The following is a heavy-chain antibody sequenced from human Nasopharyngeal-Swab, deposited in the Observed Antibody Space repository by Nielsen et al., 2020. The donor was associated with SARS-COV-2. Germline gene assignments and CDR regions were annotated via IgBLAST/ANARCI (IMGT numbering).Heavy chain of an antibody. CDR2: INPNSGGT. J-gene: IGHJ4*02. V-gene: IGHV1-2*06. D-gene: IGHD6-19*01. Sequence: ASVKVSCKASGYTFTAYYMHWVRQAPGQEPEWMGRINPNSGGTNYAQKFQGRVSMTRDTSISTVYMELNRLTSDDSTVHYCARSYSSGWADFDYWGQGTLVTVSS. CDR1: GYTFTAYY. CDR3: ARSYSSGWADFDY.